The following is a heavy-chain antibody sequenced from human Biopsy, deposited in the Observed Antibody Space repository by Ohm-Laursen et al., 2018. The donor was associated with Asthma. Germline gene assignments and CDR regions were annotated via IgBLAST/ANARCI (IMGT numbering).Heavy chain of an antibody. Sequence: LRLSCTASGFNFHNYGMNWARRAPGKGLEWVAQILFDGRKINYPDSVKGRFTISRDNSKNMVYLQMNSLRPEDTAVYYCAKDRVAGRSYYFDYWGQGSLVSVSS. D-gene: IGHD6-13*01. CDR2: ILFDGRKI. CDR3: AKDRVAGRSYYFDY. V-gene: IGHV3-30*18. J-gene: IGHJ4*02. CDR1: GFNFHNYG.